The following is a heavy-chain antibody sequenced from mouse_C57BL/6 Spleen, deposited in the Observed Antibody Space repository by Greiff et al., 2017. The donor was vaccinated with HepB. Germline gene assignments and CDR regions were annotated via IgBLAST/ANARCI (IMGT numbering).Heavy chain of an antibody. Sequence: VKLQQSGAELVRPGASVTLSCKASGYTFTDYEMHWVKQTPVHGLEWIGAIDPETGGTAYNQKFKGKAILTADKSSSTAYMELRSLTSEDSAVYYCTRRDYGSRGFDYWGQGTTLTVSS. J-gene: IGHJ2*01. CDR3: TRRDYGSRGFDY. CDR2: IDPETGGT. D-gene: IGHD1-1*01. V-gene: IGHV1-15*01. CDR1: GYTFTDYE.